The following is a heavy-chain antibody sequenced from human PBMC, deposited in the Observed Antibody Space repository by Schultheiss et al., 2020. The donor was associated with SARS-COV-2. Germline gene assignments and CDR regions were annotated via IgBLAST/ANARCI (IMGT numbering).Heavy chain of an antibody. Sequence: GGSLRLSCAASGFTFSNAWMNWVRQAPGKGLEWVGRIKSKTDGGTTDYAAPVKGRFTISRDDSKNTLYLQMNSLKTEDTAVYYCARSQLEPFNYYYGMDVWGQGTTVTVSS. CDR1: GFTFSNAW. CDR3: ARSQLEPFNYYYGMDV. J-gene: IGHJ6*02. D-gene: IGHD1-1*01. CDR2: IKSKTDGGTT. V-gene: IGHV3-15*07.